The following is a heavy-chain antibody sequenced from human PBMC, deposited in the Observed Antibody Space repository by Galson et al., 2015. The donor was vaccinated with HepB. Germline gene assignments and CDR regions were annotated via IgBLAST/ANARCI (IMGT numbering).Heavy chain of an antibody. CDR3: ARDGSGSYRYGMDV. J-gene: IGHJ6*02. CDR1: GYTFTNYA. V-gene: IGHV7-4-1*02. Sequence: SVKVSCKAFGYTFTNYAMNWVRQAPGQGLEWMGWINTNTGNPTYAQGFTGRYVFSLDTSVSTAYLQISSLKAEDTAVYYCARDGSGSYRYGMDVWGQGTTVTVSS. D-gene: IGHD1-26*01. CDR2: INTNTGNP.